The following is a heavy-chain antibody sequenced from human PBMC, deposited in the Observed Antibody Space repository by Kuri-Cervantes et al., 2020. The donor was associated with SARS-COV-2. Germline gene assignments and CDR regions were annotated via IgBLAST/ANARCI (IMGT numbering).Heavy chain of an antibody. V-gene: IGHV4-30-4*08. CDR3: AREASYQYMDV. Sequence: SCTVSGGSISSGDYYWSWIRQPPGKGLEWIGYIYYSGSTYYNPSLKSRVTISVDTSKNQFFLKLNSVTAADTAVYYCAREASYQYMDVWGKGTTVTVSS. J-gene: IGHJ6*03. CDR1: GGSISSGDYY. CDR2: IYYSGST. D-gene: IGHD3-16*02.